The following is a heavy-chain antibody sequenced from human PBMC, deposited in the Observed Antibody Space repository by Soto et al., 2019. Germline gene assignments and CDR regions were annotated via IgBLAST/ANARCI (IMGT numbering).Heavy chain of an antibody. CDR3: ARLYYDILTGYYTSWFDP. CDR1: GGTFSSYA. Sequence: QVQLVQSGAEVKKPGSSVKVSCKASGGTFSSYAISWVRQAPGQGLEWMGGSIPIFGTANYAQKFQGRVTINADESTSTDYVALSSLRSEDTAVYYCARLYYDILTGYYTSWFDPWGQGTLVTVSS. D-gene: IGHD3-9*01. J-gene: IGHJ5*02. V-gene: IGHV1-69*01. CDR2: SIPIFGTA.